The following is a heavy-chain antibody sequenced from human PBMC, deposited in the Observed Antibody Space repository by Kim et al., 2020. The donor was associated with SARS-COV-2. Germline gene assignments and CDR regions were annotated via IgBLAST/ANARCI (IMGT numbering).Heavy chain of an antibody. V-gene: IGHV1-3*01. CDR3: ARTPERSITIFGVVINDNWFDP. D-gene: IGHD3-3*01. Sequence: ASVKVSCKASGYTFTSYAMHWVRQAPGQRLEWMGWINAGNGNTKYSQKFQGRVTITRDTSASTAYMELSSLRSEDTAVYYCARTPERSITIFGVVINDNWFDPWGQGPLDTVSS. CDR1: GYTFTSYA. CDR2: INAGNGNT. J-gene: IGHJ5*02.